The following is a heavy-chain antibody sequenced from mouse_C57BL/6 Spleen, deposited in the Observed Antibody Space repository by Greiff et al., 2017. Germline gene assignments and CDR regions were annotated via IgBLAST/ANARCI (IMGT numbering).Heavy chain of an antibody. V-gene: IGHV1-82*01. CDR1: GYAFSSSW. CDR2: IYPGDGDT. J-gene: IGHJ3*01. Sequence: ESGPELVKPGASVKISCKASGYAFSSSWMNWVKQRPGKGLEWIGRIYPGDGDTNYNGKFKGKATLTADKSSSTAYMQLSSLTSEDSAVYFCARWDYSNLTWFAYWGQGTLVTVSA. D-gene: IGHD2-5*01. CDR3: ARWDYSNLTWFAY.